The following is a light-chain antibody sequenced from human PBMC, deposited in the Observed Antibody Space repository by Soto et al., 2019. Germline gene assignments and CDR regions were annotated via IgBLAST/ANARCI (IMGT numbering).Light chain of an antibody. CDR3: SSYTTGTTDV. CDR1: SSDVGAYNY. CDR2: DVG. V-gene: IGLV2-14*03. J-gene: IGLJ1*01. Sequence: QSVLTQPASVSGSPGQSIAISCTGTSSDVGAYNYVSWFQQHPGKAPKLMIYDVGSRPSGVSNRFSGSKSGNTASLTISGLQAEDEADYYCSSYTTGTTDVFGTGTKVTVL.